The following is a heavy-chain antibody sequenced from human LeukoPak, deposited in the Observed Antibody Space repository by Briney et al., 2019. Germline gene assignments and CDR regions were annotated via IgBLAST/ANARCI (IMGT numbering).Heavy chain of an antibody. CDR3: ANPVSGS. D-gene: IGHD6-19*01. J-gene: IGHJ5*02. Sequence: PGGSLRLSCAASGLTFDDYAMHWVRQAPGKGLEWVSLISGEGGSTYYADSVKGRFTISRDNRKNSLYLQMNSLRTEDTALYYCANPVSGSWGQRTLVTVSS. CDR1: GLTFDDYA. CDR2: ISGEGGST. V-gene: IGHV3-43*02.